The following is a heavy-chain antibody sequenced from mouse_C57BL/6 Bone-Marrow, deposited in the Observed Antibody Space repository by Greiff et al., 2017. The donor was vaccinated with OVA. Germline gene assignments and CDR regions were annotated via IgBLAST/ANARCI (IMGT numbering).Heavy chain of an antibody. Sequence: VQLQESGPGLVAPSQSLSITCTVSGFSLTSYGVHWVRQPPGKGLEWLVVIWSDGSTTYNSALKSRLSISKDNSKSQVFLKMNSLQTDDTAMYXCARNDDGGGYFDVWGTGTTVTVSS. V-gene: IGHV2-6*03. D-gene: IGHD1-2*01. CDR3: ARNDDGGGYFDV. CDR2: IWSDGST. CDR1: GFSLTSYG. J-gene: IGHJ1*03.